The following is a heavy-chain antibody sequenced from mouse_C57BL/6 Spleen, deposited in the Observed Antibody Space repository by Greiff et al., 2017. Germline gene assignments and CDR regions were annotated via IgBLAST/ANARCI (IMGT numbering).Heavy chain of an antibody. V-gene: IGHV1-69*01. J-gene: IGHJ3*01. CDR3: ASQGFFAPWFAY. CDR2: IEPSDSYT. CDR1: GYTFTSYW. Sequence: QVQLQQPGPELVMPGASVKLSCTASGYTFTSYWMHWVKQRPGQGLEWIGEIEPSDSYTNYNPKFKGKSTFTVDKSSSTAYMQLNSLTSEDSAVYYCASQGFFAPWFAYWGQGTLVTVSA. D-gene: IGHD3-2*02.